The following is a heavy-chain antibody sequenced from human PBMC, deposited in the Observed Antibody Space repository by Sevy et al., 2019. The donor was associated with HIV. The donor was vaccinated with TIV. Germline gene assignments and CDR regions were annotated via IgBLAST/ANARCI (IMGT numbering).Heavy chain of an antibody. V-gene: IGHV3-23*01. J-gene: IGHJ4*02. Sequence: VGSLRLSCAASGFTVSKYSMSWVRQPPGKGLEWVSTLSFGCGELNYADSVKGRFTISRDNSKSSVYLQMNNLRPEDTAVYYCAREGCTKPHDYWGQGTLVTVSS. D-gene: IGHD2-8*01. CDR2: LSFGCGEL. CDR3: AREGCTKPHDY. CDR1: GFTVSKYS.